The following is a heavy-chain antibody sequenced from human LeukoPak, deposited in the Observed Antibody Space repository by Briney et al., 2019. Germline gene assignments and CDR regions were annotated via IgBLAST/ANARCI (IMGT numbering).Heavy chain of an antibody. V-gene: IGHV3-30*04. CDR3: ARGGPAAGRFDY. Sequence: GGSLRLSCTSSGFTFSNFAVHWVRQAQDKGLEWVAVISSDGSNQFYGDFARGRFTISRDNSKNTLYLQMNSLRAEDTAVYYCARGGPAAGRFDYWGQGTLVTVSS. J-gene: IGHJ4*02. CDR2: ISSDGSNQ. D-gene: IGHD6-13*01. CDR1: GFTFSNFA.